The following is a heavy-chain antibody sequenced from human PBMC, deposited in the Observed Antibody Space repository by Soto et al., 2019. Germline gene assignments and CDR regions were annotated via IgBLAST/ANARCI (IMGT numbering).Heavy chain of an antibody. CDR2: ISYDGSNK. J-gene: IGHJ4*02. CDR3: ARAGIVVRGVTAHFDY. Sequence: QVQLVESGGGVVQPGRSLRLSCAASGFTFSSYAMHWVRQAPGKGLEWVAVISYDGSNKYYADSVKGRFTISRDNSKNTLYLQMNSLRAEDTAVYYCARAGIVVRGVTAHFDYWGQGTLVTVSS. CDR1: GFTFSSYA. V-gene: IGHV3-30-3*01. D-gene: IGHD3-10*01.